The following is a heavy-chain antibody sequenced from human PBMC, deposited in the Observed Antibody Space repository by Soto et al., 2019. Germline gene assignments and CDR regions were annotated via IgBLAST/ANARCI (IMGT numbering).Heavy chain of an antibody. Sequence: EVQLVESGGGLVQPGGSLRLSCAASGFTFSSYWMHWVRQAPGKGLVWVSRINSDGSSTSYADSVKGRFTISRDKAKNTLYLQMNSLRAEATAVYYCVRTSLVVAAATREDYWGQGTLVTVSS. D-gene: IGHD2-15*01. J-gene: IGHJ4*02. CDR3: VRTSLVVAAATREDY. CDR2: INSDGSST. CDR1: GFTFSSYW. V-gene: IGHV3-74*01.